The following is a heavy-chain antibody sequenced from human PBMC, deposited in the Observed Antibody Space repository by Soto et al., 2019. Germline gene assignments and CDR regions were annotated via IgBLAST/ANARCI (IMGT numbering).Heavy chain of an antibody. Sequence: GASVKVSCKASGYTFTSYYMHWVRQAPGQGLEWMGIINPSGGSTSYAQKFQGRVTMTRDTSTSTVYMELSSLRSEDTAVYYCASLQGSCSSTSCYALYGMDVWGQGTTVTVSS. J-gene: IGHJ6*02. V-gene: IGHV1-46*01. D-gene: IGHD2-2*01. CDR1: GYTFTSYY. CDR2: INPSGGST. CDR3: ASLQGSCSSTSCYALYGMDV.